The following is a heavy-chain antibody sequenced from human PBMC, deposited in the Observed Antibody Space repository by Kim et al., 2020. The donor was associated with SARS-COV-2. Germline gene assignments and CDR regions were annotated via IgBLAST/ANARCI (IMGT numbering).Heavy chain of an antibody. CDR3: ARVRSDILTGYSPWNDVHDAFDI. CDR2: INHSGST. V-gene: IGHV4-34*01. D-gene: IGHD3-9*01. CDR1: GGSFSGYY. Sequence: SETLSLTCAVYGGSFSGYYWSWIRQPPGKGLEWIGEINHSGSTNYNPSLKSRVTISVDTSKNQFPLKLSSVTAADTAVYYCARVRSDILTGYSPWNDVHDAFDIWGQGTMVTFSS. J-gene: IGHJ3*02.